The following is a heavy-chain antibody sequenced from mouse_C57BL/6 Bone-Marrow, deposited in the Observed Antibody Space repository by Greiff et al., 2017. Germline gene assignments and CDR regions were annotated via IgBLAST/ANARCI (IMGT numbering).Heavy chain of an antibody. V-gene: IGHV5-15*04. Sequence: EVQLQESGGGLVQPGGSLKLSCAASGFTFSDYGMAWVRQAPRKGPEWVAFISNLAYSIYYAATVTGRFTISRENAKHTLYLEMSSLRSEDTAMYYCARRGGTGNCDWYFDVWGTGTTVTVSS. CDR2: ISNLAYSI. D-gene: IGHD4-1*01. J-gene: IGHJ1*03. CDR1: GFTFSDYG. CDR3: ARRGGTGNCDWYFDV.